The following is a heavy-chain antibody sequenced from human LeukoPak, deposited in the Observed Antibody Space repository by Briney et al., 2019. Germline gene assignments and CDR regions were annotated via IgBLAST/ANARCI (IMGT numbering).Heavy chain of an antibody. V-gene: IGHV7-4-1*02. CDR3: ARGEVSRIAAAGTGWYFDL. CDR1: GYTFTSYA. CDR2: INTNTGNP. J-gene: IGHJ2*01. Sequence: ASVKVSCKASGYTFTSYATNWVRQAPGQGLEWMGWINTNTGNPTYAQGFTGRFVFSLDTSVSTAYLQISSLKAEDTAVYYCARGEVSRIAAAGTGWYFDLWGRGTLVTVSS. D-gene: IGHD6-13*01.